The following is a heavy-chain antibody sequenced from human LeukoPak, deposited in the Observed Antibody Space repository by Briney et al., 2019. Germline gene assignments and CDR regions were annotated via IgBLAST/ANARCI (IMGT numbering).Heavy chain of an antibody. Sequence: PSETPSPTWSVAAASISRYCCTSIRQPPGKGLEWIGYIYYSGSANYNPSLKSRVTISLETSKNQFSLRLSSVTAADTAVYYCARDYYDSSGYSTGGFDIWGQGTMVTVSS. CDR3: ARDYYDSSGYSTGGFDI. V-gene: IGHV4-59*01. CDR1: AASISRYC. D-gene: IGHD3-22*01. CDR2: IYYSGSA. J-gene: IGHJ3*02.